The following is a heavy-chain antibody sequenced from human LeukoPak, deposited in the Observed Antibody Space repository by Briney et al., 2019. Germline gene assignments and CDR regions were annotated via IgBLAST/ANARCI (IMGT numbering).Heavy chain of an antibody. V-gene: IGHV3-48*04. J-gene: IGHJ4*02. CDR3: AKDGQYSSSSPYYFDY. Sequence: GGSLRLSCAASGFTFSSYWMHWVRQAPGKGLEWVSYISSSGSTIYYADSVKGRFTISRDNAKNSLYLQMNSLRAEDTAVYYCAKDGQYSSSSPYYFDYWGQGTLVTVSS. CDR2: ISSSGSTI. D-gene: IGHD6-6*01. CDR1: GFTFSSYW.